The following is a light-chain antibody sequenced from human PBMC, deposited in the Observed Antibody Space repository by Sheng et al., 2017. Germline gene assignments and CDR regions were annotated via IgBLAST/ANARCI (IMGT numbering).Light chain of an antibody. Sequence: VLTQSPATLSLSPGDTATLSCRASQTISTYLAWYQQKPGQAPRLLIYGASSRATGIPDRFSGSGSGTDFTLTISRLEPADFAVYYCQQRNNWPPSITFGQGTRLEIK. V-gene: IGKV3D-20*02. CDR2: GAS. CDR1: QTISTY. J-gene: IGKJ5*01. CDR3: QQRNNWPPSIT.